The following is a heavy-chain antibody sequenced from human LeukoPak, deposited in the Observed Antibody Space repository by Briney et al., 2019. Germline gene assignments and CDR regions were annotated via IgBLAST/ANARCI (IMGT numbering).Heavy chain of an antibody. Sequence: GGSLRLSCAASGFTFSSYGMHWVRQAPGKGLEWVSFIRYDGSNKYYADSVKGRFTISRDNSKNTLYLQMNSLRAEDTAVYYCARDRYSSGWYGDFDCWGQGTLVTVSS. CDR2: IRYDGSNK. CDR1: GFTFSSYG. D-gene: IGHD6-19*01. CDR3: ARDRYSSGWYGDFDC. J-gene: IGHJ4*02. V-gene: IGHV3-30*02.